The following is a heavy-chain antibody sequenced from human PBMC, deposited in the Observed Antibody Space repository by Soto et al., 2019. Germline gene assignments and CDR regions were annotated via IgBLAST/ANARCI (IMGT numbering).Heavy chain of an antibody. V-gene: IGHV1-2*04. J-gene: IGHJ3*01. CDR1: GYTFTGYY. D-gene: IGHD3-22*01. CDR2: INPNSGGT. Sequence: ASVKVSFKASGYTFTGYYMHWVRQAPGQGLEWMGWINPNSGGTNYAQKFQGWVTMTRDTSISTAYMELSRLRSDDTAVYYCARDRGYCESTGYLGRDLDVWGQGTVVTVSS. CDR3: ARDRGYCESTGYLGRDLDV.